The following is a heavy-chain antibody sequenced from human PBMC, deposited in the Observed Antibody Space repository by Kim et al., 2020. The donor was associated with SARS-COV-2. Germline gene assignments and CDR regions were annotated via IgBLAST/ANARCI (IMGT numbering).Heavy chain of an antibody. Sequence: ASVKVSCKASGYTFTSYYMHWVRQAPGQGLEWMGIINPSGGSTSYAQKFQGRVTMTRDTSTSTVYMELSSLRSEDTAVYYCARERRYCSSTSCYPGYGMDFWGQGTTVTVSS. CDR2: INPSGGST. D-gene: IGHD2-2*01. J-gene: IGHJ6*02. V-gene: IGHV1-46*01. CDR1: GYTFTSYY. CDR3: ARERRYCSSTSCYPGYGMDF.